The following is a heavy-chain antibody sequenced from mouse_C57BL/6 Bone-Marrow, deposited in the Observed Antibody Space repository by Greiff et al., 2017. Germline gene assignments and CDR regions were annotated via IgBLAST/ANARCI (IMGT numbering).Heavy chain of an antibody. CDR2: IDPSDSYT. CDR3: ARWGTTVPFAY. V-gene: IGHV1-59*01. CDR1: GYTFTSYW. Sequence: VQLQQSGAELVRPGTSVKLSCKASGYTFTSYWMHWVKQRPGQGLEWIGVIDPSDSYTNYNQKFKGKATLTVDTAASTAYMQLSRLTSEDSSVYYCARWGTTVPFAYWGQGTLVTVSA. J-gene: IGHJ3*01. D-gene: IGHD1-1*01.